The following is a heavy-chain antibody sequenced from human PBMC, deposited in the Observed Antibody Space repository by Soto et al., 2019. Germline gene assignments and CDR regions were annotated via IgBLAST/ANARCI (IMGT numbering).Heavy chain of an antibody. Sequence: SLRQSFASSGLTSSDYYMSWIRKAPGKGLEWVSYNSSSSSTIYYADSVKGRFTISRDNAKNLLYLQMNSLRAEDTAVYYCARVVTIFGVADYFDYWGQGP. V-gene: IGHV3-11*01. D-gene: IGHD3-3*01. CDR1: GLTSSDYY. J-gene: IGHJ4*02. CDR2: NSSSSSTI. CDR3: ARVVTIFGVADYFDY.